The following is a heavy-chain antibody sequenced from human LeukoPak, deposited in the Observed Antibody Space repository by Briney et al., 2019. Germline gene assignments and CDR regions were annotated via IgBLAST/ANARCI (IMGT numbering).Heavy chain of an antibody. CDR1: GFTFSSYA. D-gene: IGHD2-2*01. V-gene: IGHV3-30*01. CDR2: ISYDGSNK. Sequence: GGSLRLSCATSGFTFSSYAMHWVRQAPGKGLEWVAVISYDGSNKYYADSVKGRFTISRDNSKNTLYLQMNSLRAEDTAVYYCARDGFYCSSTSTCYCYYMDVWGKGTTVTVSS. J-gene: IGHJ6*03. CDR3: ARDGFYCSSTSTCYCYYMDV.